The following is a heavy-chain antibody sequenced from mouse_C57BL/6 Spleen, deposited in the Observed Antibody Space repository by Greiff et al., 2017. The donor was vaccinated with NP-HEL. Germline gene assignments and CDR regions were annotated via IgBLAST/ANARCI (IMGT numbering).Heavy chain of an antibody. CDR1: GFTFSDYG. Sequence: EVMLVESGGGLVKPGGSLKLSCAASGFTFSDYGMHWVRQAPEKGLEWVAYISSGSSTIYYADTVKGRFTISRDNAKNTLFLQMTSLRSEDTAMYYCARAYEGYSDYWGQGTTLTVSS. J-gene: IGHJ2*01. CDR3: ARAYEGYSDY. CDR2: ISSGSSTI. D-gene: IGHD1-1*01. V-gene: IGHV5-17*01.